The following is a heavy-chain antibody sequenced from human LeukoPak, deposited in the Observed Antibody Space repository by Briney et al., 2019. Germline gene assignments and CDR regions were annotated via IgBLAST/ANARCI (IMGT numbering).Heavy chain of an antibody. CDR2: IKHDGSET. J-gene: IGHJ6*02. CDR3: AKNGGPHGMDV. D-gene: IGHD3-16*01. CDR1: GFTFSSYW. V-gene: IGHV3-7*02. Sequence: QPGGSLRLSCAASGFTFSSYWMSWVRQAPGKGLEWVANIKHDGSETNYVDSVKGRFTISRDNAKNSLHLQMNSLRVEDTAVYYCAKNGGPHGMDVWGQGTTVTVSS.